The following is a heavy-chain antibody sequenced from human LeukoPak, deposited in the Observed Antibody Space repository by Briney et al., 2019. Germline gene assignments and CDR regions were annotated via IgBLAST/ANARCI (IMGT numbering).Heavy chain of an antibody. J-gene: IGHJ4*02. CDR2: ITDSGRSS. CDR3: AKGGGGNCYDPIDY. CDR1: GFTFSIYA. D-gene: IGHD2-21*01. Sequence: PGGSLRLSCAFSGFTFSIYAMSWVRQAPGKGLEWISGITDSGRSSYLADSVRGRSTISRDKSKNTLYLQMNSLRAKDTALYFCAKGGGGNCYDPIDYWGQGILVTVSS. V-gene: IGHV3-23*01.